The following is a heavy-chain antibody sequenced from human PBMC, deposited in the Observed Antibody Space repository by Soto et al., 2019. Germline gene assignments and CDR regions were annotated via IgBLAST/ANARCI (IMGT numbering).Heavy chain of an antibody. CDR3: ARYDAESGSNKLDP. V-gene: IGHV4-61*01. CDR1: GGSVSSRSHF. D-gene: IGHD5-12*01. CDR2: IYYSGST. J-gene: IGHJ5*02. Sequence: QVQLQESGPGLVKPSETLSVTCTVSGGSVSSRSHFWSWIRQPPGGGLQWIGYIYYSGSTNYNPSLKSRATLSVDTSRNRFSLRLTSVTAADTAVYYCARYDAESGSNKLDPWGQGTLVTVSS.